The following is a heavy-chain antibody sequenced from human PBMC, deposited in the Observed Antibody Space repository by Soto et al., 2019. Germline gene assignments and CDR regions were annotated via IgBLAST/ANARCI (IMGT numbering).Heavy chain of an antibody. CDR2: ISGSGGST. CDR1: GFTFSNYA. J-gene: IGHJ4*02. V-gene: IGHV3-23*01. D-gene: IGHD6-13*01. Sequence: EVQLLESGGGLVQPGGSLRLSCAASGFTFSNYAVTWVRQAPGKGLEWVSTISGSGGSTYYADSVKGRFTISRDNSMSTLYLQMNSLRAEDTAVYYCAKDQGSSWYEIDYWGQGTLVTVSS. CDR3: AKDQGSSWYEIDY.